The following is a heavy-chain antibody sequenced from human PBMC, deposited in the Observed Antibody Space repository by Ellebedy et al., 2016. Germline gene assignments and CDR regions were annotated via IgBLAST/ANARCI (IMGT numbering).Heavy chain of an antibody. CDR2: INPSGGST. D-gene: IGHD6-19*01. Sequence: ASVKVSCKASGYTFTSYYMHWVRQAPGQGLEWMGIINPSGGSTSYAQKLQGRVTMTRDTSTSTVYMELSSLRSEDTAVYYCARDRGRRGIAVAGTPGGYYYYYGMDVWGQGTTVTVSS. CDR3: ARDRGRRGIAVAGTPGGYYYYYGMDV. CDR1: GYTFTSYY. V-gene: IGHV1-46*04. J-gene: IGHJ6*02.